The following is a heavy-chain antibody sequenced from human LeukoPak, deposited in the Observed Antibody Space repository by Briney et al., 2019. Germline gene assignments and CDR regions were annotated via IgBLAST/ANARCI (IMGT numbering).Heavy chain of an antibody. J-gene: IGHJ4*02. CDR2: IYYSGST. CDR3: ARDTGGDLEGTDY. D-gene: IGHD2-21*01. V-gene: IGHV4-61*08. CDR1: GGSISSGGYY. Sequence: PSETLSLTCTVSGGSISSGGYYWSWIRQPPGKGLEWIGYIYYSGSTNYNPSLKSRVTISVDTSKNQFSLKLSSVTAADTAVYYCARDTGGDLEGTDYWGQGTLVTVSS.